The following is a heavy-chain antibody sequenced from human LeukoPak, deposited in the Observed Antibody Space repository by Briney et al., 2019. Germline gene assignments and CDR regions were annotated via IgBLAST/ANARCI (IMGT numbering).Heavy chain of an antibody. Sequence: GGSLRLSCVASEFTFSSFGMHWVRQAPDKGLEWVAFIHYDGSIKYYADSVKGRFTISRDNFRNTLYLQMNSLRAEDTAVYYCAKEYSTYDYVDHWGQGTLVTVSS. CDR3: AKEYSTYDYVDH. CDR1: EFTFSSFG. V-gene: IGHV3-30*02. J-gene: IGHJ4*02. CDR2: IHYDGSIK. D-gene: IGHD2/OR15-2a*01.